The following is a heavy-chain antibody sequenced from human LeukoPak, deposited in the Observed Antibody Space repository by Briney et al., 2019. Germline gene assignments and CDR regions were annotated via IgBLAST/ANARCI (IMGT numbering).Heavy chain of an antibody. CDR1: GFTFSSYS. D-gene: IGHD5-18*01. J-gene: IGHJ6*02. V-gene: IGHV3-48*04. CDR2: ISSSSSTI. CDR3: ARGGGYSYGYVLDYYYGMDV. Sequence: PGGSLRLSCAASGFTFSSYSMNWVRQAPGKGLEWVSYISSSSSTIYYADSVKGRFTISRDNAKNSLYLQMNSLRAEDTAVYYCARGGGYSYGYVLDYYYGMDVWGQGTTVTVSS.